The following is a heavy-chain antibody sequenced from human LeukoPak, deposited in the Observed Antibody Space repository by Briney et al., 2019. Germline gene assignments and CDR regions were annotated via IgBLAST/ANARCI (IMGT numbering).Heavy chain of an antibody. CDR1: GDSISSGDYY. D-gene: IGHD3-22*01. Sequence: SETLSLTCTVSGDSISSGDYYWSWIRQPAGKGLEWIGRISSSGSPNYNPSRKSRFTISVDTSKNQFSLKLSSVTAADTAVYFCARGPYSYDRSGAFDIWGQGTMVTVSS. V-gene: IGHV4-61*02. CDR2: ISSSGSP. J-gene: IGHJ3*02. CDR3: ARGPYSYDRSGAFDI.